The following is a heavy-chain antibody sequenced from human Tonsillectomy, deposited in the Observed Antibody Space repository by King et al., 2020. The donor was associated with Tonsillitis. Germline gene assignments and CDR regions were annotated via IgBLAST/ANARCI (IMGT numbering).Heavy chain of an antibody. CDR3: AGADLYSYVYEIGY. CDR1: GGSFSGSNW. J-gene: IGHJ4*02. Sequence: VQLQESGPGLVKPSGTLSLTCDVSGGSFSGSNWWSWVRQPPGKGLEWIGEIYHSGGTNYNPSLKSRVTISVDKSKKQFSLKLRPVTAADTAVYYCAGADLYSYVYEIGYWGQGTLVTVSS. V-gene: IGHV4-4*02. D-gene: IGHD5-18*01. CDR2: IYHSGGT.